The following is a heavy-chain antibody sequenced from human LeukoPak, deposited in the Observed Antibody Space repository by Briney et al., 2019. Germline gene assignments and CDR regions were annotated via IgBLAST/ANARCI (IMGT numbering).Heavy chain of an antibody. V-gene: IGHV4-38-2*02. CDR1: GYSISSGYS. CDR2: IHHSGST. D-gene: IGHD3-22*01. CDR3: ARGRRDSSGYYVYYFDY. Sequence: PSETLSLTCTVSGYSISSGYSWGWIRQPPGKGLEWIGSIHHSGSTYYNPSLKSRVTMSVDTSKNQSSLNLSSLTAADTAVYYCARGRRDSSGYYVYYFDYWGQGTLVTVSS. J-gene: IGHJ4*02.